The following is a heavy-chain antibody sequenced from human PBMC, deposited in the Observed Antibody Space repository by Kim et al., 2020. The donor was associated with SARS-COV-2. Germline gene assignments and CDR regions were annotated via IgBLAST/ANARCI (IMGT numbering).Heavy chain of an antibody. CDR2: IKSTTDGGTT. V-gene: IGHV3-15*01. CDR1: GFIFSNAW. J-gene: IGHJ4*02. CDR3: TTDQYGILPYFDY. D-gene: IGHD6-6*01. Sequence: GGSLRLSCAASGFIFSNAWMNWVRQAPGKGLEWVGRIKSTTDGGTTDYAAPVKGRVIISRDDSKNTLYLQMNSLKTEDTAMYYCTTDQYGILPYFDYWGQGTLVTVSS.